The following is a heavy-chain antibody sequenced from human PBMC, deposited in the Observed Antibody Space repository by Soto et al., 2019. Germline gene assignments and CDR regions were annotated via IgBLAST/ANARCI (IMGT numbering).Heavy chain of an antibody. J-gene: IGHJ6*02. Sequence: EVQLVESGGGLVQPGGSLRLSCAASGLIFSDYHMYWVRQAPGKGLEWVGRIRRKANSYTTEYAESVKGRFTISRDDSKNSLYLQLNSLKSEDTAVYYCAMLGGWSGGSSGMDVWGQGTTVTVSS. D-gene: IGHD6-19*01. CDR3: AMLGGWSGGSSGMDV. CDR2: IRRKANSYTT. CDR1: GLIFSDYH. V-gene: IGHV3-72*01.